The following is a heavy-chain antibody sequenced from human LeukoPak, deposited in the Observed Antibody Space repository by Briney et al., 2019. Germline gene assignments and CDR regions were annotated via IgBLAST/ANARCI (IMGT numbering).Heavy chain of an antibody. D-gene: IGHD6-13*01. V-gene: IGHV4-59*08. CDR1: GGSISSYY. J-gene: IGHJ2*01. CDR3: ARAFPGHSSSWLVYWYFDL. Sequence: TSETLSLTRTVSGGSISSYYWSWIRQPPGKGLQWIGYIYYSGSTNYNPSLKSRVTISVDTSKNQFSLKLSSVTAADTAVYYCARAFPGHSSSWLVYWYFDLWGRGTLVTVSS. CDR2: IYYSGST.